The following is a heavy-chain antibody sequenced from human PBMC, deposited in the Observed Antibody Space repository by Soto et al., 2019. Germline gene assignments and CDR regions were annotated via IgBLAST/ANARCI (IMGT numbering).Heavy chain of an antibody. Sequence: VQLVESGGGLVKPGGSLRLSCAASGLTFSDSYLNWIRHAPGKGLEWLAYISSTGSSIFYAGSVKGRFTISRDNAKNSPYLQMNSLRAEDTAIYYCARVRFGEWGYAMDVWGQGTTVTVSS. D-gene: IGHD3-10*01. V-gene: IGHV3-11*01. CDR3: ARVRFGEWGYAMDV. J-gene: IGHJ6*02. CDR2: ISSTGSSI. CDR1: GLTFSDSY.